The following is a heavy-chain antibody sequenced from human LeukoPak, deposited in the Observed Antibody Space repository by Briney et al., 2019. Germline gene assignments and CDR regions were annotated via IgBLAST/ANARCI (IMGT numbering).Heavy chain of an antibody. Sequence: SETLSLTCTVSGGSISSYCWSWIRQPPGKGLEWIGYIYYSGSTNYNPSLKSRVTISVDTSKNQFSLKLSSVTAADPAVYYCAGRGPLIGTIDYWGQGTPV. CDR2: IYYSGST. V-gene: IGHV4-59*08. CDR1: GGSISSYC. CDR3: AGRGPLIGTIDY. D-gene: IGHD1-20*01. J-gene: IGHJ4*02.